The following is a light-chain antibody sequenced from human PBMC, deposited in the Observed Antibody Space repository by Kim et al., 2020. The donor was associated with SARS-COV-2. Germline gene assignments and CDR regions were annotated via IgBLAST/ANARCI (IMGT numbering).Light chain of an antibody. CDR2: DVS. CDR3: TSYTSSSTWV. J-gene: IGLJ3*02. Sequence: GHSITISCTGTSSDVGANNYLSWYQQHPGKAPKLMIYDVSNRPSGVSNRFSGSKSGNTASLTISGLQAEDEADYYCTSYTSSSTWVFGGGTQLTVL. CDR1: SSDVGANNY. V-gene: IGLV2-14*03.